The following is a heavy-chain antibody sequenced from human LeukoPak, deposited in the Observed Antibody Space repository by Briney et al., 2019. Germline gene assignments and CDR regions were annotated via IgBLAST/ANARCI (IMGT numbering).Heavy chain of an antibody. Sequence: SQTLSLTCAISGDSVSSNSATWNWIRQSPSRGLEWLGRTYYRSRWLNDSAVSVKGRITVNPDTSKNQFSLQLHSVSPEDTAVYYCVRDSGMGLDASDIWGQGTMVTVSS. V-gene: IGHV6-1*01. CDR1: GDSVSSNSAT. CDR2: TYYRSRWLN. J-gene: IGHJ3*02. D-gene: IGHD3-10*01. CDR3: VRDSGMGLDASDI.